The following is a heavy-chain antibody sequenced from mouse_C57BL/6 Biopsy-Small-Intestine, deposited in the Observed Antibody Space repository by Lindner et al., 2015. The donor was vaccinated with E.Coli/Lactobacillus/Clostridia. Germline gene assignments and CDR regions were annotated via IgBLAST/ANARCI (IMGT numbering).Heavy chain of an antibody. CDR1: GGTFSSFNVYP. J-gene: IGHJ2*03. Sequence: SVKVSCKASGGTFSSFNVYPITWVRQAPGQGLEWMGRVIPILGRANYAQKFQDRVTISADKSTTTAYMELRSLRSEDTAVYYCARGPVERGFTGYDPRDYFDYWGQGTRVTVSS. CDR2: VIPILGRA. CDR3: ARGPVERGFTGYDPRDYFDY. V-gene: IGHV1-69*02. D-gene: IGHD2-2*01.